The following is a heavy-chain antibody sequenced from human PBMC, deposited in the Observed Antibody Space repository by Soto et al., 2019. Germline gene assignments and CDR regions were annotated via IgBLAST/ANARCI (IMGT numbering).Heavy chain of an antibody. CDR1: GGSFSGYH. V-gene: IGHV4-34*01. D-gene: IGHD6-13*01. CDR3: ARSKGSSWYAGRDWFDP. Sequence: PSETLSLTCAVYGGSFSGYHWSWIRQPPGKGLEWIGEINHSGSTNYNPSLKSRVTISVDTSKNQFSLKLSSVTAADTAVYYCARSKGSSWYAGRDWFDPWGQGTLVTVSS. CDR2: INHSGST. J-gene: IGHJ5*02.